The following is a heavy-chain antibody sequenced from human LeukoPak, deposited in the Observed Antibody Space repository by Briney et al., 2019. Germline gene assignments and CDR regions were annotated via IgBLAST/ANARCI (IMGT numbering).Heavy chain of an antibody. CDR3: ARSAPDSRSWYVPNWFDP. Sequence: GGSLRLSCAASGFTFSDYYMSWIRQAPGKGLEWVSYISSSGSTIYYADSVKGRFTISRDNAKNSLYLQMNSLRAEDTAVYYCARSAPDSRSWYVPNWFDPWGQRTLVTVSS. D-gene: IGHD6-13*01. CDR2: ISSSGSTI. J-gene: IGHJ5*02. V-gene: IGHV3-11*04. CDR1: GFTFSDYY.